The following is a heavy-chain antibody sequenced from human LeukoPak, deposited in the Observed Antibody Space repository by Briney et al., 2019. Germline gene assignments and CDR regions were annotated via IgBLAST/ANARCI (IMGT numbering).Heavy chain of an antibody. Sequence: PGGSLRLSCAASGFTFSSYAMSWVRQAPGKGLEWVSAISSSGGSTHYADSVKGRFTISRDNSKNTLYLQMNSLRAEDTAVYYCAKRRDQSRDGAFDYWGQGTLVTVSS. CDR1: GFTFSSYA. CDR3: AKRRDQSRDGAFDY. D-gene: IGHD5-24*01. CDR2: ISSSGGST. V-gene: IGHV3-23*01. J-gene: IGHJ4*02.